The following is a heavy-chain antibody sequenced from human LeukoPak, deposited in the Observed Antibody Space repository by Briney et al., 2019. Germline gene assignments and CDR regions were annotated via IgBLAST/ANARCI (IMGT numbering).Heavy chain of an antibody. CDR2: IYYSGST. CDR3: ARHGRSGGFYTYFDP. D-gene: IGHD1-26*01. Sequence: SETLSLTCSVSGGSISGYYWSWIRQPPGKGLEWIGYIYYSGSTNYNPSLKSRDTISVDTSKNQFSLKLSSVTAADTAVYYCARHGRSGGFYTYFDPWGQGTLVTVSS. V-gene: IGHV4-59*08. CDR1: GGSISGYY. J-gene: IGHJ5*02.